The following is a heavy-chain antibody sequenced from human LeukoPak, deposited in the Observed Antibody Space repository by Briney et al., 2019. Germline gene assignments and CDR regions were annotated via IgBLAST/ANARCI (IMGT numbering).Heavy chain of an antibody. J-gene: IGHJ6*02. V-gene: IGHV4-31*03. Sequence: PSQTLSLTCTVSGGSISSGGYYWSWIRQHPGKGLEWIGYIYYSGSTYYNPSLKSRVTISVDTSKNQFSLKLSSVTAADTAVYYCARDVRSSSSWYGVDVWGQGTTVTVSS. CDR2: IYYSGST. CDR1: GGSISSGGYY. CDR3: ARDVRSSSSWYGVDV. D-gene: IGHD6-13*01.